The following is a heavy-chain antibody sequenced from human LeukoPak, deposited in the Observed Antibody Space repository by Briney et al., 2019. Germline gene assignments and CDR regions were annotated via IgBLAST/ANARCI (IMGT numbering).Heavy chain of an antibody. CDR1: GFPFSEYY. J-gene: IGHJ4*02. Sequence: GGSLRLSCAASGFPFSEYYMSWIRQAPGKGLEWVAYISSSSSYTNYAASVKGRFTISRDNAKNSLFLQMNSLGADDTAFYYCARGGYSGYDWVDYWGQGTLVTVSS. V-gene: IGHV3-11*05. CDR3: ARGGYSGYDWVDY. CDR2: ISSSSSYT. D-gene: IGHD5-12*01.